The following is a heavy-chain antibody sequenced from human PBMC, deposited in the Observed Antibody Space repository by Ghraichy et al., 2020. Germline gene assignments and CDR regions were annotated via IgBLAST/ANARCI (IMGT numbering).Heavy chain of an antibody. CDR3: ARQASGSVPAATIETSGGGYYGMDV. J-gene: IGHJ6*02. D-gene: IGHD2-2*01. CDR1: GYSFTSYW. CDR2: IYPGDSDT. Sequence: GESLNISCKGSGYSFTSYWIGWVRQMPGKGLEWMGIIYPGDSDTRYSPSFQGQVTISADKSISTAYLQWSSLKASDTAMYYCARQASGSVPAATIETSGGGYYGMDVWGQGTTVTVSS. V-gene: IGHV5-51*01.